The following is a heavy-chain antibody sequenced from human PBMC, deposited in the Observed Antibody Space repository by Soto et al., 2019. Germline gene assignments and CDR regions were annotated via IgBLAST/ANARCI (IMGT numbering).Heavy chain of an antibody. CDR2: ISSNGGST. CDR1: GFTFSSYA. CDR3: ARGDYYGSGSYPNDAFDI. V-gene: IGHV3-64*01. J-gene: IGHJ3*02. Sequence: EVQLVESGGGLVQPGGSLRLSCAASGFTFSSYAMHWVRQAPGKGLEYVSAISSNGGSTYYANSVKGRFTISRDNSKNTLYLQMGRLRAEDMAVYYCARGDYYGSGSYPNDAFDIWGQGTMVTVSS. D-gene: IGHD3-10*01.